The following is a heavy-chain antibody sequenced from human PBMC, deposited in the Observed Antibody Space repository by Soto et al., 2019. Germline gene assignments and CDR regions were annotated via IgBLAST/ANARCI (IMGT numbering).Heavy chain of an antibody. Sequence: QVQLVQSGAEVKKPGASVKVSCKASGYTFTSYGISWVRQAPGQGLEWMGWISAHNGHTNYAQKLQGRVTMTTDTSTSTAYMELRSLRSDDTAVYYCARDLVLLWFGELLVLGYWGQGTLVTVSS. V-gene: IGHV1-18*01. CDR3: ARDLVLLWFGELLVLGY. CDR1: GYTFTSYG. D-gene: IGHD3-10*01. CDR2: ISAHNGHT. J-gene: IGHJ4*02.